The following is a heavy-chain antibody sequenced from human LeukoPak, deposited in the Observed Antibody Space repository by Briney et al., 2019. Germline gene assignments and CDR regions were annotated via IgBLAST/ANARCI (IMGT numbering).Heavy chain of an antibody. CDR1: GYSFTDYY. V-gene: IGHV1-2*02. Sequence: GASVKVSCGASGYSFTDYYMHWVRQAAGQGLEWMGRINPNNGGTDYAQKFQGRVTMTRDASISTGVMELSRLTSDDTAVYYCARDGCTGGTCYSVPYWGQGTLVTVSS. D-gene: IGHD2-15*01. CDR2: INPNNGGT. J-gene: IGHJ4*02. CDR3: ARDGCTGGTCYSVPY.